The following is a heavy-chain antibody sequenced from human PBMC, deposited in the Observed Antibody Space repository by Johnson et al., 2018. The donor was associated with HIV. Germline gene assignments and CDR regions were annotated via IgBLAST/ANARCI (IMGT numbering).Heavy chain of an antibody. V-gene: IGHV3-66*02. Sequence: EVQLVESGGGVVQPGRSLRLSCAASGFTFSTYDMHWVRQAPGKGLEWVSVIYSGGSTYYADSVKGRFTISRDNSKNTLYLQMNSLRAEDTAVYYCARAGARAFDIWGQGTMVTVSS. CDR1: GFTFSTYD. CDR2: IYSGGST. D-gene: IGHD1-26*01. CDR3: ARAGARAFDI. J-gene: IGHJ3*02.